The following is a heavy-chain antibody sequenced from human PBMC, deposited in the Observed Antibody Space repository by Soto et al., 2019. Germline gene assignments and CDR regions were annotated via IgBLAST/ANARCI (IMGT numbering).Heavy chain of an antibody. V-gene: IGHV1-69*06. Sequence: KGHEWMGGIIPIFGTANYAQKFQGRVTITADKSTSTAYMELSSLRSEDTAVYYCARESAEDYGSGSYRSHGLDVWGPGITVTASS. CDR2: IIPIFGTA. J-gene: IGHJ6*02. D-gene: IGHD3-10*01. CDR3: ARESAEDYGSGSYRSHGLDV.